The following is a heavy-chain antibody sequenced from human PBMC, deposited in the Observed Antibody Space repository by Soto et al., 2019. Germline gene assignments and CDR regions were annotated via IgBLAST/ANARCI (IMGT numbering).Heavy chain of an antibody. V-gene: IGHV4-39*01. CDR2: IYYSGST. CDR3: ARRLPPRSLYYGTPSYYWYFDL. Sequence: SETLSLTCTFSGGSISSSSYYWGWIRQPPGKGLEWIGSIYYSGSTYYNPSLKSRVTISVDTSKNQFSLKLSSVTAADTAVYYCARRLPPRSLYYGTPSYYWYFDLWGRGTLVTVSS. D-gene: IGHD3-10*01. CDR1: GGSISSSSYY. J-gene: IGHJ2*01.